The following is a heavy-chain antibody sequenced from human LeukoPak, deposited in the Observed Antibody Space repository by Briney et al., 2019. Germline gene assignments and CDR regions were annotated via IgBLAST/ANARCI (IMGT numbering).Heavy chain of an antibody. CDR3: ARKVGYSIVSMDV. D-gene: IGHD2/OR15-2a*01. CDR1: GFTFSSYW. V-gene: IGHV3-48*02. CDR2: ISSSSSII. J-gene: IGHJ6*02. Sequence: GGSLRLSCVASGFTFSSYWMHWVRQAPGKGLEWVSFISSSSSIIYYADSVKGRFTISRDNAKNSLYLQMNSLRDEDTAVYYCARKVGYSIVSMDVWGQGTTVTVSS.